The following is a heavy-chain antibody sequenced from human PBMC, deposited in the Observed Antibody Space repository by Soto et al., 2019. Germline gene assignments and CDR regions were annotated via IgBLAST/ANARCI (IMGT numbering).Heavy chain of an antibody. V-gene: IGHV3-15*01. CDR1: GFTFSNAW. J-gene: IGHJ4*02. CDR3: SYGYPGYFDY. CDR2: IKSKTAGGTT. Sequence: PGGSLRLSCAASGFTFSNAWMRWVRQAPGKGLEWVGRIKSKTAGGTTDYAAPVKGRFTISRADSKNTLYLQMNSLKTEDTAVYYCSYGYPGYFDYWGQGTLVTVSS. D-gene: IGHD5-18*01.